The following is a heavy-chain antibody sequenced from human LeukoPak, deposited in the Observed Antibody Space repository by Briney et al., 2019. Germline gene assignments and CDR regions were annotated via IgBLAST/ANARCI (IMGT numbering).Heavy chain of an antibody. J-gene: IGHJ6*03. CDR2: ISSSGNTI. CDR3: ARDLLWSGYYSRYYYMDV. Sequence: GGTLRLSCAASGFTFSSFEMNWVREAPGKGLDWVSYISSSGNTIYYADSVKGPFTISRDNAKNSLYLQMNSLRAEDTAVYYCARDLLWSGYYSRYYYMDVWGKGTTVTVS. D-gene: IGHD3-3*01. CDR1: GFTFSSFE. V-gene: IGHV3-48*03.